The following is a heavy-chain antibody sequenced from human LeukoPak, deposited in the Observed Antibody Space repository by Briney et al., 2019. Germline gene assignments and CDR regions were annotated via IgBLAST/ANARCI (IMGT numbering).Heavy chain of an antibody. J-gene: IGHJ3*02. CDR1: GFTFSSYS. Sequence: GGSLRLSCAASGFTFSSYSMNWVRQAPGKGLEWVSYISSSISTKYYADSVKGRFTISRDNAKSSLYLQMNSLRDEDTAVYYCARDQYSGHWFYAFDIWGQGTMVTVSS. D-gene: IGHD6-19*01. CDR2: ISSSISTK. V-gene: IGHV3-48*02. CDR3: ARDQYSGHWFYAFDI.